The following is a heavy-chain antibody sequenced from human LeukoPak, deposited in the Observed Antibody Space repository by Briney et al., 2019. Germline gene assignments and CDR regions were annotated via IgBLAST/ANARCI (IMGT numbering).Heavy chain of an antibody. CDR3: ARGGEMATIPFDP. V-gene: IGHV3-21*01. Sequence: GGSLRLSCAASGFTFSSYSMNWVRQAPGKGLEWVSSISSSSSYIYYADSVKGRFTISRDNAKNSLYLQMNSLRAEDTAVYYCARGGEMATIPFDPWGQGTLVTVSS. D-gene: IGHD5-24*01. J-gene: IGHJ5*02. CDR2: ISSSSSYI. CDR1: GFTFSSYS.